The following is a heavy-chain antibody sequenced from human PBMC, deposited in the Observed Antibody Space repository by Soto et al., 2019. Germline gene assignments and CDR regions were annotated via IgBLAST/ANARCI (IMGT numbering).Heavy chain of an antibody. Sequence: EVQLLESGGGLVQPGGSLRLSCAASGFTFSNYDMSWVRQAPEKGLEWVSAVSESGRSTYYADSVKGRFTITRDNSKNTLYLQMNSVRAEATAVYFCAKDRRGVIDVWGQGTTVTVSS. J-gene: IGHJ6*02. CDR1: GFTFSNYD. V-gene: IGHV3-23*01. D-gene: IGHD3-10*01. CDR2: VSESGRST. CDR3: AKDRRGVIDV.